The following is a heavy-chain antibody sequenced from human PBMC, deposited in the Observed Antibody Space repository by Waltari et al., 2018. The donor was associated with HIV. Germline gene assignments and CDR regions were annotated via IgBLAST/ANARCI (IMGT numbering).Heavy chain of an antibody. CDR2: IYYSGST. CDR3: ARQRPLRGSSYYYYGMDV. J-gene: IGHJ6*02. Sequence: QVQLQESGPGLVKPSQTLSLTCPVSGGSISSGGYYWRWIRQHPGKGLEWIGYIYYSGSTYYNPTLKSRVTRSVDTSKNQCSLKLSSVTAADTAVYYCARQRPLRGSSYYYYGMDVWGQGTTDTVAS. D-gene: IGHD6-25*01. CDR1: GGSISSGGYY. V-gene: IGHV4-31*03.